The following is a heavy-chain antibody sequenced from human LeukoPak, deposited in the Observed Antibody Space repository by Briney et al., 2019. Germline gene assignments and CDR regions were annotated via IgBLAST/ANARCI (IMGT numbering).Heavy chain of an antibody. Sequence: GGSLRLSCAGSGFLFNNYAMHWVRQPPGKGLEWVSGISWNSGSIDYADSVKGRFTISRDNAKNSLYLQMNSLRVEDTAFYYCAKDNRRHYTSGPNPDSLHWGQGALVTVSS. V-gene: IGHV3-9*01. CDR2: ISWNSGSI. CDR3: AKDNRRHYTSGPNPDSLH. CDR1: GFLFNNYA. J-gene: IGHJ4*02. D-gene: IGHD6-19*01.